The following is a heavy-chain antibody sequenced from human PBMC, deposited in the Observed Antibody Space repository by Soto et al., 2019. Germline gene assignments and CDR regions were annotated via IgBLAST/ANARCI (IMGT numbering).Heavy chain of an antibody. D-gene: IGHD6-19*01. CDR2: INPSGGST. Sequence: GASVKVSCKASGYTFTSYYMHWVRQAPGQGLEWMGIINPSGGSTSYAQKFQGRVTMTRDTSTSTVYMELSSLRSEDTAVYYCARVRRIAVAGRGWFDPWGQGNLVTVS. CDR1: GYTFTSYY. V-gene: IGHV1-46*01. CDR3: ARVRRIAVAGRGWFDP. J-gene: IGHJ5*02.